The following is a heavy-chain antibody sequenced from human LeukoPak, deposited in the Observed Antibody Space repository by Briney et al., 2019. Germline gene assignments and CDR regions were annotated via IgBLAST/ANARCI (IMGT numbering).Heavy chain of an antibody. D-gene: IGHD2-2*01. CDR3: ARMAGYCSSTSCFGYYYYYMDV. Sequence: GGSLRLSCAASGFTFSSYSMNWVRQAPGKGLEWVSSISSSSSYIYYADSVKGRFTISRDNAKNSLYLQMNSLRAEDTAVYYCARMAGYCSSTSCFGYYYYYMDVWGKGTTVTISS. J-gene: IGHJ6*03. CDR2: ISSSSSYI. V-gene: IGHV3-21*01. CDR1: GFTFSSYS.